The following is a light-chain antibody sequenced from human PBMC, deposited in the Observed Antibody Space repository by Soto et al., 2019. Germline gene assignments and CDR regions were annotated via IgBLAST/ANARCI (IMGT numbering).Light chain of an antibody. Sequence: QSVLTQPASVSGSPGQSITISCTGTSSDVGGYNYVSWYQQHPGKAPKLMIYDVSNRPSGVSNRFSGSKSGNTASLTISGLQAEDEADYYCSSYTSSSTNVFGTGTRSPS. V-gene: IGLV2-14*01. J-gene: IGLJ1*01. CDR3: SSYTSSSTNV. CDR2: DVS. CDR1: SSDVGGYNY.